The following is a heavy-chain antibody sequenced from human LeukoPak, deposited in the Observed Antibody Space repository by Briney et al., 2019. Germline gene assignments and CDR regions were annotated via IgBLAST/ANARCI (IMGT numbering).Heavy chain of an antibody. J-gene: IGHJ6*03. V-gene: IGHV4-59*12. CDR3: ATNGYYCMDV. CDR1: GGSISSYY. CDR2: IYYSGST. D-gene: IGHD2-8*01. Sequence: PSETLSLTCTVSGGSISSYYWSWIRQPPGKGLEWIGYIYYSGSTNYNPSLKSRVTISVDTSKNQFSLKVNSLTAADTAVYYCATNGYYCMDVWGKGTTVTVSS.